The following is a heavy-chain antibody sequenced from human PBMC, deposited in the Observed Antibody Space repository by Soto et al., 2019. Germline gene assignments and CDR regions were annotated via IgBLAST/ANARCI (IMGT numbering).Heavy chain of an antibody. J-gene: IGHJ4*02. Sequence: PGGSLRLSCAASGFPFSSYEMNWIRQAPGKGLEWISNIGVDGDTTYYTDSVKGRFTISRDNAKKTVYLQMSSLRVEDTALYYCVRPYYSSSWFPFDRWGQGTLVTVSS. D-gene: IGHD6-13*01. CDR1: GFPFSSYE. V-gene: IGHV3-48*03. CDR3: VRPYYSSSWFPFDR. CDR2: IGVDGDTT.